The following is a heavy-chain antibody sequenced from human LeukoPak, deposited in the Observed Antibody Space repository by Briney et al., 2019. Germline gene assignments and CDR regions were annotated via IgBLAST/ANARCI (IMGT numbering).Heavy chain of an antibody. V-gene: IGHV3-23*01. CDR3: ATTPNDYDSSGYYLDY. J-gene: IGHJ4*02. CDR2: ISGSGGST. Sequence: GGSLRLSCAASGFTFSSYAMSWVRQAPGKGLEWVSAISGSGGSTYYADSVKGRFTISRDNSKNTLYLQMNSLRAEDTAVYYCATTPNDYDSSGYYLDYWGQGTLVTVSS. CDR1: GFTFSSYA. D-gene: IGHD3-22*01.